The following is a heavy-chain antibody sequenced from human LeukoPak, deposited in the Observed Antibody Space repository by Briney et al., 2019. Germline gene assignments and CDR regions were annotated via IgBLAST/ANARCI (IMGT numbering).Heavy chain of an antibody. CDR3: ARQISGNKDY. CDR2: IFYRESFSYGGTS. V-gene: IGHV4-59*12. CDR1: GISISGYY. D-gene: IGHD1/OR15-1a*01. Sequence: SETLSLTCTVSGISISGYYWIWIRQSPGRGLEYIGSIFYRESFSYGGTSFYNPSLQSRATISVDTSKNTFSLRRSSVTAADTAVYFCARQISGNKDYWGQGTLVTVSS. J-gene: IGHJ4*02.